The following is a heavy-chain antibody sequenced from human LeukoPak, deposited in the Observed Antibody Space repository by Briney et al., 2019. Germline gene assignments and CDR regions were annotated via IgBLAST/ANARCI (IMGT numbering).Heavy chain of an antibody. CDR2: ISNSGT. CDR1: GFSFSDYP. J-gene: IGHJ4*02. Sequence: GGSLRLSCAAPGFSFSDYPMSWVRQAPGKGLEWVSAISNSGTWYADSVKGRFIISRDNFRTTLYLQMNSLRGEDTAVYYCAVRLSGWFFDYWGQGTQVTVSS. CDR3: AVRLSGWFFDY. D-gene: IGHD6-19*01. V-gene: IGHV3-23*01.